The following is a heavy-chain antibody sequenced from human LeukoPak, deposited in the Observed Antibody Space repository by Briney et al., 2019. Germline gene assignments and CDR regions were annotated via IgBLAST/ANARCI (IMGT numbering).Heavy chain of an antibody. CDR1: GYSFTTYW. Sequence: GESLKISCKASGYSFTTYWIGWVRQMPGKGLEWMGIIYPADSTAHYSPSFQGQVTISADKSISTAYLQWSSLKASDTAMYYCARGIGGYCSSTSCLQFDPWGQGTLVTVSS. J-gene: IGHJ5*02. CDR3: ARGIGGYCSSTSCLQFDP. V-gene: IGHV5-51*01. CDR2: IYPADSTA. D-gene: IGHD2-2*01.